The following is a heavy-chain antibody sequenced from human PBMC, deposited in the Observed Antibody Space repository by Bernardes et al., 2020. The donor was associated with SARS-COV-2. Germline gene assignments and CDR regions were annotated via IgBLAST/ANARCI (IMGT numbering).Heavy chain of an antibody. J-gene: IGHJ3*02. Sequence: ASVKVSCKASGYTFTAYHIHWVRQAPGQGLEWMGWMYPKTGDTTFAQNFQGRVTMTRDTSVSTAYMELSRVTFDDTAVYYCASVTWSSHDGFDIWGQGTVVTVSS. CDR3: ASVTWSSHDGFDI. CDR2: MYPKTGDT. D-gene: IGHD6-13*01. V-gene: IGHV1-2*02. CDR1: GYTFTAYH.